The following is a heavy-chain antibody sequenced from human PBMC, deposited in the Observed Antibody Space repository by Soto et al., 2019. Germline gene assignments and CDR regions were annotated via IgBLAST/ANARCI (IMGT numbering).Heavy chain of an antibody. J-gene: IGHJ4*02. CDR3: ARGLAPYYFDY. CDR2: INAGNGNT. D-gene: IGHD6-19*01. Sequence: QVQLVQSGAEVKKPGASVKVSCKASGYTFTSYAMHWVRQAPGQRLEWMGWINAGNGNTKYSQKFQGRVTITRDTAASTAYMERSSLRSEDTAVDYCARGLAPYYFDYWGQGTLVTVSS. V-gene: IGHV1-3*01. CDR1: GYTFTSYA.